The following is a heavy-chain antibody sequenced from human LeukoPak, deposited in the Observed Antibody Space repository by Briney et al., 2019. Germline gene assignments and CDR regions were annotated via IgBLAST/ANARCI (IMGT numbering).Heavy chain of an antibody. CDR3: ARGVYIAAAQYGY. CDR2: IYYSGTT. CDR1: GGSISSYY. D-gene: IGHD6-13*01. V-gene: IGHV4-59*01. Sequence: SETLSLTCTVSGGSISSYYWSWIRQPPGKGLEWIGYIYYSGTTNYNPSLKSRVTISVDTSKNQFSLKLSSVTAADTAVYYCARGVYIAAAQYGYCGQGTLVTVSS. J-gene: IGHJ4*02.